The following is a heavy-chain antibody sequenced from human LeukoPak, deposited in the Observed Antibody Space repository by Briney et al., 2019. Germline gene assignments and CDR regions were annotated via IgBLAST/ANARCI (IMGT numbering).Heavy chain of an antibody. CDR1: SGSTSGYY. J-gene: IGHJ3*02. Sequence: PSETLSLTCTVSSGSTSGYYWSWIRQPPGKGLEWIGYSYYSGSTSYSPSLKSRVTILVDTSKNQFSPKLTYVTPADTAVYYCARVRLGVGDAFDIWGQGTMVTVST. D-gene: IGHD3-10*01. CDR2: SYYSGST. CDR3: ARVRLGVGDAFDI. V-gene: IGHV4-59*01.